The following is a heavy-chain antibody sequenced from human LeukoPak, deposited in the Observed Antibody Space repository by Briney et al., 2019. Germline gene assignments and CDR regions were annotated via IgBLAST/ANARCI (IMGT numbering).Heavy chain of an antibody. CDR3: ARAVGDYGDYVWYYYYGMDV. Sequence: GGSLRLYCAASGFTFSSYSMNWVRQAPGKGLEWVSSISSSSSYIYYADSVKGRFTISRDNAKNSLYLQMNSLRAEDTAVYYCARAVGDYGDYVWYYYYGMDVWGQGTTVTVSS. V-gene: IGHV3-21*01. J-gene: IGHJ6*02. CDR2: ISSSSSYI. D-gene: IGHD4-17*01. CDR1: GFTFSSYS.